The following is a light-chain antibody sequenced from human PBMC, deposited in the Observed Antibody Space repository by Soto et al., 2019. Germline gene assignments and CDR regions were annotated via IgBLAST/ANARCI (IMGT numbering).Light chain of an antibody. Sequence: QSVLTQPPSVSGAPGQRVTSSCTGSSSNIGAGYYVHWYQQLPGTAPKLLIYGNSNRPSGVPDRFSGSKSGTSASLAITGLQAEDEADYYCQSYDSSLSGYVFGTGTKLTVL. V-gene: IGLV1-40*01. J-gene: IGLJ1*01. CDR1: SSNIGAGYY. CDR2: GNS. CDR3: QSYDSSLSGYV.